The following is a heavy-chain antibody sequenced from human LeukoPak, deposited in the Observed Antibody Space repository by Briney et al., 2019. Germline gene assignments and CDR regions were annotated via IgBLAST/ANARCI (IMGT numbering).Heavy chain of an antibody. D-gene: IGHD4-17*01. CDR2: ISYDGSNK. J-gene: IGHJ4*02. V-gene: IGHV3-30*18. CDR3: AKEMDDYGLDY. Sequence: GGSLRLSCAASGFTFSSYGMHWVRQAPGKGLEWVAVISYDGSNKYYADSVKGRFTISRDNSKNTLYLQMNSLRAEDTAVYYCAKEMDDYGLDYWGQGTLVTVSS. CDR1: GFTFSSYG.